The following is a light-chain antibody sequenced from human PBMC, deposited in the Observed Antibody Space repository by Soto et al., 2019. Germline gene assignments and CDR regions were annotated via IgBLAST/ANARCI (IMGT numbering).Light chain of an antibody. CDR3: LQYGSSPHT. Sequence: ELVFTHSPCTLSFSHSERASFSCSTSQSVSSNYLAWFQQKPGQAPRLLISGASNRASDIPDRFSGSGSWTDFTLTISRLEPEDFAVYYCLQYGSSPHTFGQGTRLEIK. CDR2: GAS. CDR1: QSVSSNY. J-gene: IGKJ5*01. V-gene: IGKV3-20*01.